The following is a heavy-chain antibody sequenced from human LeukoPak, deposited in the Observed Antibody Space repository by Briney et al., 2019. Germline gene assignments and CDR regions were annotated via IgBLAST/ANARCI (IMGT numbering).Heavy chain of an antibody. CDR3: AREVTGTATSYYYGMDV. J-gene: IGHJ6*02. V-gene: IGHV1-69*13. D-gene: IGHD1-20*01. Sequence: SVKVSCKASGGTFISYAISWVRQAPGQGLEWMGGIIPIFGTANYAQKFQGRVTITADESTSTAYMELSSLRSEDTAVYYCAREVTGTATSYYYGMDVWGQGTTVTVSS. CDR1: GGTFISYA. CDR2: IIPIFGTA.